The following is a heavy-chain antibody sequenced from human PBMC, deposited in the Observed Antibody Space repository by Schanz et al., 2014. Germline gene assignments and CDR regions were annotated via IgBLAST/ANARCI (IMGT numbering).Heavy chain of an antibody. CDR2: INTNTANP. CDR3: ARGYCAGTSCPIFDY. V-gene: IGHV7-4-1*02. J-gene: IGHJ4*02. CDR1: GYTFAMYD. D-gene: IGHD2-2*01. Sequence: QVQLVQSGSELKKPGASVKVSCKASGYTFAMYDMNWVRQAPGQGLEWMGWINTNTANPTYAQGFTGRFVYTLDASVTTAYLQITNLKADDTAVYYCARGYCAGTSCPIFDYWGQGTLVTVSS.